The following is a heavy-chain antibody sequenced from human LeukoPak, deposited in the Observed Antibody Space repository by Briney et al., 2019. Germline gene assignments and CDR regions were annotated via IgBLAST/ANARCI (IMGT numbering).Heavy chain of an antibody. D-gene: IGHD6-19*01. Sequence: ASVKVSCKVSGYTLTELSIHWVRQAPGKGLEWMGGFDPEDGETIYAQKFQGRVTMTEDTSTDTAYMELSSLRSEDTAVYYCATRLAVAGDYYFDYWGQGTLVTVSS. CDR2: FDPEDGET. CDR3: ATRLAVAGDYYFDY. V-gene: IGHV1-24*01. J-gene: IGHJ4*02. CDR1: GYTLTELS.